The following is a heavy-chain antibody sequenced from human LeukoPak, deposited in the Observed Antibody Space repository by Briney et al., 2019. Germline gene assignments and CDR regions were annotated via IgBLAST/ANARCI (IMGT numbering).Heavy chain of an antibody. CDR3: ARVNLYGESALDY. CDR2: ISGSSSYT. J-gene: IGHJ4*02. D-gene: IGHD4-17*01. V-gene: IGHV3-11*06. Sequence: GGSLRLSCAASGFTFSDYYMSWIRQAPGKGLEWVSYISGSSSYTIYADSVKGRFTISRDNAQNSLYLQMNSLRVEGTAVYYCARVNLYGESALDYWGQGTLVTVSS. CDR1: GFTFSDYY.